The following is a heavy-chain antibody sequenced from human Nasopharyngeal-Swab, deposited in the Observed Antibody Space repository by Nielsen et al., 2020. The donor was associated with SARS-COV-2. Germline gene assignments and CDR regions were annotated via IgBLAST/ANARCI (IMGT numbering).Heavy chain of an antibody. J-gene: IGHJ6*02. CDR3: ARHVPAILWFGVQSYYGMDV. CDR1: GGSISSSSYY. D-gene: IGHD3-10*01. CDR2: IYYSGST. V-gene: IGHV4-39*01. Sequence: SETLSLTCTVSGGSISSSSYYWGWIRQPPGKGLEWIGSIYYSGSTYYNPSLKSRVTISVDTSKNHFSLKLSSVTAADTAVYYCARHVPAILWFGVQSYYGMDVWGQGTTVTVSS.